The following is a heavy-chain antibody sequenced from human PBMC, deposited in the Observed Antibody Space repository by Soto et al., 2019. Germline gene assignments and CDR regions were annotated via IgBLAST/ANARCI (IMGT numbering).Heavy chain of an antibody. CDR2: INWNSGSI. CDR1: GFTFDDYA. V-gene: IGHV3-9*01. Sequence: EVQLVESGGGLVQPGRSLRLSCAASGFTFDDYAMHWVRQVPGKGLEWVSGINWNSGSIGYGDSVKGRFAISRDNAKNSLHLQRNSLSAEDTAFYYCVKDECINWYSGHLRHWGQGTLVTVSS. D-gene: IGHD6-13*01. J-gene: IGHJ1*01. CDR3: VKDECINWYSGHLRH.